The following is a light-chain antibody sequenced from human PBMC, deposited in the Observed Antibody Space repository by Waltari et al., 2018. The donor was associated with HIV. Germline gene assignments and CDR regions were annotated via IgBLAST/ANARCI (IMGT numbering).Light chain of an antibody. CDR3: QEYETWTKT. CDR2: SAS. J-gene: IGKJ1*01. V-gene: IGKV3-15*01. Sequence: DIVMTQSHAPLSESPGERATLSCRARQTIKSNLAWFQQLPGQAPRLLISSASIRATDIPPRFRGSGSGTDFTLTISSLQSEDFAIYYCQEYETWTKTFGQGTKVEMK. CDR1: QTIKSN.